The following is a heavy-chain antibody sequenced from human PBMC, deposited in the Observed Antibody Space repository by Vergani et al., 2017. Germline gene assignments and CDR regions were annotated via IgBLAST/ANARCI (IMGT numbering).Heavy chain of an antibody. CDR1: GDSVSSNSAA. D-gene: IGHD2-2*03. CDR3: ARMDIVVVPAAMRYYYYMDV. CDR2: TYYRSKWYN. V-gene: IGHV6-1*01. J-gene: IGHJ6*03. Sequence: QVQLQQSGPGLVKPSQTLSLTCAISGDSVSSNSAAWNWIRQSPARGLAWLGRTYYRSKWYNDYAVSVESRITINPDTSKNQFSMQLNSVTPEETAVYYCARMDIVVVPAAMRYYYYMDVWGKGTTVTVSS.